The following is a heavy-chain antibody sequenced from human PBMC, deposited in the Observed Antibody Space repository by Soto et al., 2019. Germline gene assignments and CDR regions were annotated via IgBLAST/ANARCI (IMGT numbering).Heavy chain of an antibody. J-gene: IGHJ5*02. CDR2: IIPLFGTT. CDR3: ARARGTSWYNWFDP. CDR1: GGTFNTSG. Sequence: GASVKVSCKASGGTFNTSGISWVRKAPGQGIEWMGGIIPLFGTTNYAHRFKGRATFTADESTNTVHMELSSLRFGDTAIYYCARARGTSWYNWFDPWGQGTPFTVSS. D-gene: IGHD1-26*01. V-gene: IGHV1-69*13.